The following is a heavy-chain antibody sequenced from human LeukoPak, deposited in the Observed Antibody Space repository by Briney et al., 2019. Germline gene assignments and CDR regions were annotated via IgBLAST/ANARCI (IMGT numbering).Heavy chain of an antibody. V-gene: IGHV1-3*01. D-gene: IGHD3-10*01. CDR3: ARSSSGTYHY. CDR1: GYNFPSYT. CDR2: INGDNGNT. J-gene: IGHJ4*02. Sequence: ASLKVSCKTSGYNFPSYTMHWLRQAPGQSPEWMGSINGDNGNTKYTEKFQDTVTFTRDTSASSAYMELSSLRSEDTAVYYCARSSSGTYHYWGQGTLVTVSS.